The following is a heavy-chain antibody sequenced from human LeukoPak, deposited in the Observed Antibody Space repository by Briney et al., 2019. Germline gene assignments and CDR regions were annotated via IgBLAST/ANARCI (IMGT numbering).Heavy chain of an antibody. CDR3: AREIWGTHAAFHY. V-gene: IGHV3-7*03. Sequence: GGSLRLSCAVSGFTFCSNSTSGVPQAPGKGLEWVANIKQDGSDKNYVDSVKGRFTISRDNAKNSLYLYMNSLRAEDTALYYCAREIWGTHAAFHYTGGGTLVTVSS. D-gene: IGHD3-16*01. J-gene: IGHJ4*01. CDR2: IKQDGSDK. CDR1: GFTFCSNS.